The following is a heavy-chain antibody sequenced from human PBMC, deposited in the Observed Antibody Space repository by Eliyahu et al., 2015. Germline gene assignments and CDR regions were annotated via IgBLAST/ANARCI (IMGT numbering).Heavy chain of an antibody. V-gene: IGHV2-70*01. CDR3: ARTRIVGANTRYWFDP. J-gene: IGHJ5*02. D-gene: IGHD1-26*01. CDR1: GFSLSTXGMC. Sequence: QVTLRESGPALVKPTQTLTLTCTFSGFSLSTXGMCVSWIRQPPGKALEWLALIDWDDDKYYSTSLKTRLTISKDTSKNQVVLTMTNMDPVDTATYYCARTRIVGANTRYWFDPWGQGTLVTVSS. CDR2: IDWDDDK.